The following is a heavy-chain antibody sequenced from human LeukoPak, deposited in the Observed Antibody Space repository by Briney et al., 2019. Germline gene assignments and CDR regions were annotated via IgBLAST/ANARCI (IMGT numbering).Heavy chain of an antibody. CDR2: IHYSGTT. CDR3: ARDQPGGGGFDY. Sequence: SETLSLTCTVSGGSISSGGYYWSWIRQHPGKGLEWIGYIHYSGTTYYNPSLKSRVTISVDTSKNQFSLKLSSVTAADTAVYYCARDQPGGGGFDYWGQGTLVTVSS. J-gene: IGHJ4*02. D-gene: IGHD2-15*01. V-gene: IGHV4-31*03. CDR1: GGSISSGGYY.